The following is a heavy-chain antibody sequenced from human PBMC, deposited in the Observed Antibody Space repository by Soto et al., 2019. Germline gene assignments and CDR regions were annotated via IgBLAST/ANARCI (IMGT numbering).Heavy chain of an antibody. CDR2: MYYGGTT. Sequence: EMQLVETGGGLIHPGGSLRLSCAASGFTVSSDHMSWVRQAPGKGLEWISVMYYGGTTYYADSVQGRFTVSRDNSKNTLYLQMNDLRADDTAVYYCAREAAGFDIWGQGTMVTVSS. J-gene: IGHJ3*02. CDR3: AREAAGFDI. CDR1: GFTVSSDH. D-gene: IGHD6-13*01. V-gene: IGHV3-53*02.